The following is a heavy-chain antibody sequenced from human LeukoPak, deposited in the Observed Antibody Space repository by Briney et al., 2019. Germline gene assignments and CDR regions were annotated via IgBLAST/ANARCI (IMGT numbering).Heavy chain of an antibody. CDR1: GFTFSGSA. D-gene: IGHD3-22*01. CDR2: IRSKANSYAT. J-gene: IGHJ3*02. Sequence: GGSLRLSCAASGFTFSGSAMHWVRQASGKGLEWVGRIRSKANSYATAYAASVKGRFTISRDDSKNTAYLQMNSLKTENTAEYYWTRPRWGYYDSSDYNDAFDICGQGTMVTVSS. V-gene: IGHV3-73*01. CDR3: TRPRWGYYDSSDYNDAFDI.